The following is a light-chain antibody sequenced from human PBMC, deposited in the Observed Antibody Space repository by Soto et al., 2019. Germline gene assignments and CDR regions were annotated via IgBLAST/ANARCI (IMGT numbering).Light chain of an antibody. CDR1: QSVSSY. Sequence: EIVLTQSPATLSLSPGERATLSCRASQSVSSYLAWYQQKPGQAPRLLIYDASNRATGIPARFSGSGSGTDFTLTISSLEPEDFAVYYCQQYDDSQGFIFGPGTKVDLK. J-gene: IGKJ3*01. V-gene: IGKV3-11*01. CDR3: QQYDDSQGFI. CDR2: DAS.